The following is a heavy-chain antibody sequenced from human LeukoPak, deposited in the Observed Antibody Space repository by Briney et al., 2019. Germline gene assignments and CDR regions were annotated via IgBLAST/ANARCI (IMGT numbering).Heavy chain of an antibody. V-gene: IGHV3-30*04. CDR3: ARDRATIPFDY. CDR1: GFTFSSYA. D-gene: IGHD1-26*01. Sequence: GGSLRLSCAASGFTFSSYAMHWVRQAPGKGVEWVAVISYDGSNKYYADSVKGRFTISRDNSKNTLYLQMNSLRAEDTAVYYCARDRATIPFDYWGQGTLVTVSS. CDR2: ISYDGSNK. J-gene: IGHJ4*02.